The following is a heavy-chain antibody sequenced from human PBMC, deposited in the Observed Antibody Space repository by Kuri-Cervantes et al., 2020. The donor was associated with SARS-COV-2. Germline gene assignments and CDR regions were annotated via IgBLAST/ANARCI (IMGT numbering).Heavy chain of an antibody. V-gene: IGHV4-39*07. CDR3: ARDRDGDNENDY. D-gene: IGHD4/OR15-4a*01. CDR1: GGSISSGDYY. Sequence: ESLKISCTVSGGSISSGDYYWSWIRQPPGKGLEWIGSIYYSGSTYYNPSLKSRVTISVDTSKNQFSLKLSSVTAADTAVYYCARDRDGDNENDYWGQGTLVTVSS. J-gene: IGHJ4*02. CDR2: IYYSGST.